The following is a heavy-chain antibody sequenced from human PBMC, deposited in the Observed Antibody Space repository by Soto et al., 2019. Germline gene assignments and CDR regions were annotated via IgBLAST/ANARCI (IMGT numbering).Heavy chain of an antibody. J-gene: IGHJ6*02. Sequence: EVQLVQSGAEVKKTGESLRISCKGSGYSFTSYWISWVRHMPGKGLEWMGRLDPSDSYTNYSPSFQGYVTISADKSISTAYRQWSSLKASDTAMYYCARLAMATRRGYYGMDVWGQGTTVNVSS. D-gene: IGHD5-12*01. CDR3: ARLAMATRRGYYGMDV. CDR1: GYSFTSYW. CDR2: LDPSDSYT. V-gene: IGHV5-10-1*01.